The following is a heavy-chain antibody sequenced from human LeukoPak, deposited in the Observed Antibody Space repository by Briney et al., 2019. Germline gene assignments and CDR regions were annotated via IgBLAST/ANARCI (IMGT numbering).Heavy chain of an antibody. D-gene: IGHD1-1*01. J-gene: IGHJ4*02. CDR2: IRSNGETT. Sequence: GGSLRLSCAASGFTFSSIAMSGIRQAPGKGLEWVSTIRSNGETTYNADSVKGRFTISRDNSKKTLYLQLNSLRVEDTAIYYCAKGQELDDGVFDSWGQGTLVTVSS. CDR3: AKGQELDDGVFDS. V-gene: IGHV3-23*01. CDR1: GFTFSSIA.